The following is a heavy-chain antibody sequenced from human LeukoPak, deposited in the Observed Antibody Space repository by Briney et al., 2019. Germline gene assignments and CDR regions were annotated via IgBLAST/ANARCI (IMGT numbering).Heavy chain of an antibody. D-gene: IGHD1-1*01. CDR3: APNWNLDY. V-gene: IGHV3-23*01. CDR1: GFTFSSYA. J-gene: IGHJ4*02. CDR2: ISASGGST. Sequence: GGSLRLSCTASGFTFSSYAMSWVRQAPGKGLDWVSAISASGGSTYYADSVKGRFTISRDNSKNTVYLQLNSLRGEDTAIYYCAPNWNLDYWGQGSLVTVSS.